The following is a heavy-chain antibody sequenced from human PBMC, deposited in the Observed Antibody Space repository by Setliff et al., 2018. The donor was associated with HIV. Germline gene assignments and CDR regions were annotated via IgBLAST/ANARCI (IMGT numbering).Heavy chain of an antibody. CDR1: GYSFVDFW. D-gene: IGHD6-13*01. V-gene: IGHV5-51*01. CDR2: IYPGDSDS. Sequence: PGESLKISCHLSGYSFVDFWIGWVRQMPGKGLEWVGFIYPGDSDSRYSPSFRGQVTISADKSTTTAYLDWASLKASDTSMYYCVRYIGAAGGYIDHWGQGTLVTVSS. J-gene: IGHJ4*02. CDR3: VRYIGAAGGYIDH.